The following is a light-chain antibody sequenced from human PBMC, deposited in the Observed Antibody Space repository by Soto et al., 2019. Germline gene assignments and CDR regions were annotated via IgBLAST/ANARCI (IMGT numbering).Light chain of an antibody. Sequence: EIVMTQSPATLSVSPGERATLSCRARQSVSSNLARYQQKPGQAHRLLIYGASTRTTGIPARFSGSGSGTEFTLTISSLQSEDFAVYYCQQYNNWPFTFGPGTKVDIK. CDR3: QQYNNWPFT. CDR2: GAS. J-gene: IGKJ3*01. CDR1: QSVSSN. V-gene: IGKV3-15*01.